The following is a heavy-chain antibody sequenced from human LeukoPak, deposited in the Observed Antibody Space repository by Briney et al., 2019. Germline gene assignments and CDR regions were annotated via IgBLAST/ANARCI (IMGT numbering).Heavy chain of an antibody. CDR2: IWYDGSSK. V-gene: IGHV3-33*01. CDR3: ARGGSGPC. J-gene: IGHJ4*02. Sequence: PGGSLRLSCAASGFTFSSYGMHWVRQAPGKGLEWVAVIWYDGSSKYYADSVKGRFTISRDNSENTLYLQMNSLRAEDTAVYYCARGGSGPCWGQGTLVTVSS. D-gene: IGHD2-15*01. CDR1: GFTFSSYG.